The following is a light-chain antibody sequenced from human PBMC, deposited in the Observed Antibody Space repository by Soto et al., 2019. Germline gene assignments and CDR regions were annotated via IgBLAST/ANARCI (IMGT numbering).Light chain of an antibody. CDR1: SSNIKTNG. J-gene: IGLJ2*01. Sequence: QSVLAQPPSASGTPGQTVTISCSGGSSNIKTNGVSWYQQVPGAAPKLLIYSNSQRPSGAPDRFSGSKSGTSASLAISGLQSEDEATYHCSTWEDSLNGLIFGGGTKLTVL. V-gene: IGLV1-44*01. CDR2: SNS. CDR3: STWEDSLNGLI.